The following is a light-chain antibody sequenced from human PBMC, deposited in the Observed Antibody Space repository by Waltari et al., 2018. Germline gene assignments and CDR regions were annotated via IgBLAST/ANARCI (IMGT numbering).Light chain of an antibody. CDR3: AAWDDSLNGWV. Sequence: QSVLTQPPSASGTPGQRVPIPCSVTSSNIGSNTVHWYQQRPGTPPKLHIYSNNQRPPGGPDRFSGSKAGTAASLAISGLQSEDEADYYCAAWDDSLNGWVFGGGTKLTVL. J-gene: IGLJ3*02. V-gene: IGLV1-44*01. CDR2: SNN. CDR1: SSNIGSNT.